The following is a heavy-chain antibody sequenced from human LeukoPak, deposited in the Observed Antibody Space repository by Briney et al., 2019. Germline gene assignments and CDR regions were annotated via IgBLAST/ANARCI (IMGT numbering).Heavy chain of an antibody. D-gene: IGHD1-26*01. CDR2: IKQDGGEI. CDR1: GFTFSNYW. V-gene: IGHV3-7*01. CDR3: ARDKVVGATRLDY. J-gene: IGHJ4*02. Sequence: GGSLRLSCAASGFTFSNYWMSWVRQAPGRGLEWVANIKQDGGEIYYVDSVKGRFIISRDNAKNSLYPQMNSLRAEDTAVYYCARDKVVGATRLDYWGQGTLVTVSS.